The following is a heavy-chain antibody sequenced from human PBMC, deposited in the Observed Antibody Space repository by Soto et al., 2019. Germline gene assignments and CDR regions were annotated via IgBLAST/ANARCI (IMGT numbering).Heavy chain of an antibody. V-gene: IGHV1-3*01. Sequence: QVQLVQSGAEVKKPGASVKVSCKASGYTFTSYAMHWVRQAPGQRLEWMGWINAGNGNTKYSQKFQGRVTITRDTSASTAYMELSSLRSEDTAVYYCARDTDSSGGSFSAFDIWGQGTMVTVSS. J-gene: IGHJ3*02. D-gene: IGHD1-26*01. CDR2: INAGNGNT. CDR1: GYTFTSYA. CDR3: ARDTDSSGGSFSAFDI.